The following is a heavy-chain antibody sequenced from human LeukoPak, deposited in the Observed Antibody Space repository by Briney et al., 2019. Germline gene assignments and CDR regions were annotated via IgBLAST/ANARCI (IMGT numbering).Heavy chain of an antibody. CDR1: GFTFSSYS. CDR2: ISSSSSYI. V-gene: IGHV3-21*01. Sequence: GGSLRLSCAASGFTFSSYSMNWVRQAPGKGLEWVSSISSSSSYIYYANSVKGRFTISRDKAKNSLYLQMNSLRAEDTAVYYCARHKESSGWYVHFQHWGQGTLVTVSS. CDR3: ARHKESSGWYVHFQH. D-gene: IGHD6-19*01. J-gene: IGHJ1*01.